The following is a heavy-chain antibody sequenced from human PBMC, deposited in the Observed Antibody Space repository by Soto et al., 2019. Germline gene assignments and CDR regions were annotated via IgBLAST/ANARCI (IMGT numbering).Heavy chain of an antibody. CDR1: DGSISIYY. CDR2: VYFSGNT. J-gene: IGHJ5*02. V-gene: IGHV4-59*01. Sequence: SGTLSVICTFSDGSISIYYWIWIRQSPGKGLEWIGYVYFSGNTNYNPSLKSRVTISIDTSKNQFSLRLASVTAADTAFYFCGSVRPSGYVLSWGQGTMVTVSS. CDR3: GSVRPSGYVLS. D-gene: IGHD6-25*01.